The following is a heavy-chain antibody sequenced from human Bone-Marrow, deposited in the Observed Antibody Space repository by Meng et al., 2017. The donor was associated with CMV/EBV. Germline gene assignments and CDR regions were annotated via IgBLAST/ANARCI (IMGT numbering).Heavy chain of an antibody. CDR1: GGSISSGGYY. J-gene: IGHJ4*02. V-gene: IGHV4-31*03. D-gene: IGHD3-3*01. Sequence: SETLSLTCTVSGGSISSGGYYWSWIRQHPGKGLEWIGYIYYSGSTYYNPSLKSRVTISVDTSKNQFSLKLSSVTAADTAVYYCARGVGSVRFLEWLSTSGYFDYWGQGTLVTVSS. CDR3: ARGVGSVRFLEWLSTSGYFDY. CDR2: IYYSGST.